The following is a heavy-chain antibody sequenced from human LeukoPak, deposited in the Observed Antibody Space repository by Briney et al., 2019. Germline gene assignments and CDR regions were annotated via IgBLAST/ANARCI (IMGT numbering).Heavy chain of an antibody. V-gene: IGHV4-34*01. CDR3: ARHSRNVDTAMAGYFDY. CDR2: INHSGST. CDR1: GGSFSGYY. J-gene: IGHJ4*02. D-gene: IGHD5-18*01. Sequence: SETLSLTCAVYGGSFSGYYWSWIRQPPGKGLEWIGEINHSGSTNYNPSLKSRVTISVDTSKNQFSLKLSSVTAADTAVYYCARHSRNVDTAMAGYFDYWGQGTLVTVSS.